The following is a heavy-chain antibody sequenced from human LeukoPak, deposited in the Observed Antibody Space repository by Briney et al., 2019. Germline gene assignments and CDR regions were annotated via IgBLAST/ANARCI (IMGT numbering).Heavy chain of an antibody. CDR2: ISAYNGNT. V-gene: IGHV1-18*01. J-gene: IGHJ4*02. CDR3: ARDVASRPGDAGYCSSTSCYRRSQDY. D-gene: IGHD2-2*02. CDR1: GYTFTSYG. Sequence: ASVKVSCKASGYTFTSYGISWVRQAPGQGLEWMGWISAYNGNTNYAQKLQGRVTMTTDTSTSTAYMELRSLRSDDTAVYYCARDVASRPGDAGYCSSTSCYRRSQDYWGQGTLVTVSS.